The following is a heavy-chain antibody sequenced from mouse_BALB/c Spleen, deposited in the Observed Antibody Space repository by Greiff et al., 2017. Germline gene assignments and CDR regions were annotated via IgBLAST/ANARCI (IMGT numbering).Heavy chain of an antibody. D-gene: IGHD2-12*01. Sequence: DVMLVESGGGLVQPGGSRKLSCAASGFTFSSFGMHWVRQAPEKGLEWVAYISSGSSTIYYADTVKGRFTISRDNPKNTLFLQMTSLRSEDTAMYYCARSESLYDGFAYWGQGTLVTVSA. J-gene: IGHJ3*01. CDR1: GFTFSSFG. V-gene: IGHV5-17*02. CDR3: ARSESLYDGFAY. CDR2: ISSGSSTI.